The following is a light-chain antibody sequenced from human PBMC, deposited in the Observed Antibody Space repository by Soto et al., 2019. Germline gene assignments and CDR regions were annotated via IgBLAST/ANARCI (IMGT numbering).Light chain of an antibody. V-gene: IGKV1-5*01. CDR2: DAS. CDR1: QSISSW. CDR3: QQRYSTPIT. J-gene: IGKJ5*01. Sequence: DIQMTQSPSTLSASVGDRVTITCRASQSISSWLAWYQQKPGKDTKILIYDASSLESGVPSRVSGRGAGKDGTRNISSLQPEDGETYYCQQRYSTPITFGQGTRVEIK.